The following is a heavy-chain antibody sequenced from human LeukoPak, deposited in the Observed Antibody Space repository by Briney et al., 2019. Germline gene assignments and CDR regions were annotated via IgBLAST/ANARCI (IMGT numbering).Heavy chain of an antibody. V-gene: IGHV3-23*01. CDR1: GFTFSSYA. D-gene: IGHD6-19*01. CDR2: ISGSAGST. J-gene: IGHJ4*02. Sequence: GGSLRLSCAASGFTFSSYAMSWVRQAPGKGLEWVSAISGSAGSTYYADSVKGRFTISRDNSKNTPYLQMNSLRAEDTAVYYCAKIMAVAGIGPFDYWGQGTLVTVSS. CDR3: AKIMAVAGIGPFDY.